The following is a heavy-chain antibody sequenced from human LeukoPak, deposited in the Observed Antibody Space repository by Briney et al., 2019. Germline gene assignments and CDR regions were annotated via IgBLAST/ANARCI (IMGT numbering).Heavy chain of an antibody. CDR3: AKDPDCGDYVSYFDY. Sequence: GGSLRLSCAASGFTFSRYAMSWVRQAPGKGLEWVSAISGDGGNTYYADSMKGRFTIFRDNSKTTLYLQMNSLRAEDTAVYYCAKDPDCGDYVSYFDYWGQGTLVTVSS. V-gene: IGHV3-23*01. J-gene: IGHJ4*02. D-gene: IGHD4-17*01. CDR1: GFTFSRYA. CDR2: ISGDGGNT.